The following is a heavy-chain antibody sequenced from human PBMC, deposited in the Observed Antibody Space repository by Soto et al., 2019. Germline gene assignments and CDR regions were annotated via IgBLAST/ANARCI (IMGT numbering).Heavy chain of an antibody. CDR2: IYSGGST. J-gene: IGHJ6*02. CDR1: GFTVSSNY. Sequence: GGSLRLSCAASGFTVSSNYMSWVRQAPGKGLEWVSVIYSGGSTYYADSVKGRFTISRDNSKNTLYLQMNSLRAEDTAVYYCARVGCSSTSCSHYYGMDVWGQGTTVTVSS. V-gene: IGHV3-66*01. CDR3: ARVGCSSTSCSHYYGMDV. D-gene: IGHD2-2*01.